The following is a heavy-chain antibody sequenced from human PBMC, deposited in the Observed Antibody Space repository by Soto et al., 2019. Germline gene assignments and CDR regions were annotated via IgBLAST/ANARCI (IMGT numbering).Heavy chain of an antibody. V-gene: IGHV3-33*01. CDR1: GFTFSSYG. D-gene: IGHD6-19*01. CDR3: AGSSGWFGAFDI. Sequence: QVQLVESGGGVVQPGRSLRLSCAASGFTFSSYGMHWVRQAPGKGLEWVAVIWYDGSNKYYADSVKGRFTISRDNSKKTLYLQMNSLRAEDTAVYYCAGSSGWFGAFDIWGQGTMVTVSS. CDR2: IWYDGSNK. J-gene: IGHJ3*02.